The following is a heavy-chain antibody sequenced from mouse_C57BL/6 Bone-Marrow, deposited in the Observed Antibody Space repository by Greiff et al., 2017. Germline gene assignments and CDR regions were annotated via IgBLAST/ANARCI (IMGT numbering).Heavy chain of an antibody. CDR1: GYTFTSYW. V-gene: IGHV1-64*01. Sequence: QVQLQQPGAELVKPGASVKLSCKASGYTFTSYWMHWVKQRPGQGLEWIGMIHPNSGSTNYNEKFKRKATLTVDKSSSTAYMQLSSLTSEDSAVYYCAREGLYSRYFDYWGQGTTLTVSS. D-gene: IGHD2-5*01. CDR3: AREGLYSRYFDY. J-gene: IGHJ2*01. CDR2: IHPNSGST.